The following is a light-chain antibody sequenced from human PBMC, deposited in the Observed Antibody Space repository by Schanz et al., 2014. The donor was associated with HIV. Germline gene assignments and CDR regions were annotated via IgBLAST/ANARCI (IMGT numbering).Light chain of an antibody. CDR1: QSISSSL. CDR3: QQYGGSPFT. CDR2: AAS. V-gene: IGKV3-20*01. J-gene: IGKJ3*01. Sequence: IVLTQSPGTLSLSPGERGTLSCRASQSISSSLLAWYQKKPGQAPTLLIYAASSRASGIPDRFSGSGSGTDFTLTISSLEPEDFAVYYCQQYGGSPFTFGPGTKVDL.